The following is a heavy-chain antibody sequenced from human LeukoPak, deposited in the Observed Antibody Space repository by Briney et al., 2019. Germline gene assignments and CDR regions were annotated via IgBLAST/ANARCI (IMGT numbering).Heavy chain of an antibody. J-gene: IGHJ5*02. D-gene: IGHD6-13*01. Sequence: PGGSLRLSCAASGFTFSNYAMSWVRQAPGKGLEWVSAISGSGGSTYYADSVKGRFTISRDNSKNTLYLQMNSLRAEDTAVYYCAKVPYSSSWYRWFDPWGQGTLVTVSS. CDR1: GFTFSNYA. CDR2: ISGSGGST. V-gene: IGHV3-23*01. CDR3: AKVPYSSSWYRWFDP.